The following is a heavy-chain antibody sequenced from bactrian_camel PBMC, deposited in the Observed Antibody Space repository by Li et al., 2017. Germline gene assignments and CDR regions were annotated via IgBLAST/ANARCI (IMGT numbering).Heavy chain of an antibody. V-gene: IGHV3S55*01. Sequence: HVQLVESGGGSVQAGGSLRLSCAASGYRYANYCMGWFRQAPGKEREGVAFITSEGVLSVADSLKGRFTISKDNAKNTLDLQMNSLKPEDTAMYYCAADFLQYCNGGRLTYWGQGTQVTVS. J-gene: IGHJ4*01. CDR2: ITSEGVL. CDR3: AADFLQYCNGGRLTY. D-gene: IGHD7*01. CDR1: GYRYANYC.